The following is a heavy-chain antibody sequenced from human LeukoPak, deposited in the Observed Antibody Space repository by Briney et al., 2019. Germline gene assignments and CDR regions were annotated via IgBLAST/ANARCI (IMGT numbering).Heavy chain of an antibody. CDR2: IKEDGSEK. CDR3: ARDHVSYSSSSGFGY. D-gene: IGHD6-6*01. CDR1: GFSFSSYW. J-gene: IGHJ4*02. V-gene: IGHV3-7*01. Sequence: AGGSLRLSCAASGFSFSSYWMSWVSQAPGKGLEWVANIKEDGSEKYDVDSVKGRFTISRDNAKNSLYLQMNSLRAEDTAVYYCARDHVSYSSSSGFGYWGQGTLVTVSS.